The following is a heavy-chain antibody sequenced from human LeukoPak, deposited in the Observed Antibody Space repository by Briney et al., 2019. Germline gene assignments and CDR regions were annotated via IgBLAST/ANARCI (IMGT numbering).Heavy chain of an antibody. CDR2: ISGGGAST. V-gene: IGHV3-23*01. D-gene: IGHD6-19*01. CDR3: AKEERYSSGWFDY. J-gene: IGHJ4*02. CDR1: GFTFSSYA. Sequence: GGSLRLSCAASGFTFSSYAMSWVRQAPGKGLEWVSGISGGGASTYYADSVKGRFTISRDNSKNTLYLQMNSLRAEDTAVYYCAKEERYSSGWFDYWGQGTLVTVSS.